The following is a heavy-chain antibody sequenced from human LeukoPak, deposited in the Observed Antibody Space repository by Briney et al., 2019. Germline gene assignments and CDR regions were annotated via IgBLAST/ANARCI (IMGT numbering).Heavy chain of an antibody. CDR2: ISSSGSTI. Sequence: GGSLRLSCAASGFTFSSYEMNWVRQAPGKGLEWVSYISSSGSTIYYADSVKGRFTISRDNSKNTLYLQMNSLRAEDTAVYYCAKDMGAYYYDSSGYYYMPFDYWGQGTLVTVSS. CDR3: AKDMGAYYYDSSGYYYMPFDY. J-gene: IGHJ4*02. D-gene: IGHD3-22*01. CDR1: GFTFSSYE. V-gene: IGHV3-48*03.